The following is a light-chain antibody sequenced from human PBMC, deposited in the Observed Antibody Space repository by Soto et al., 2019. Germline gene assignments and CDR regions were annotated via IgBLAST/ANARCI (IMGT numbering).Light chain of an antibody. V-gene: IGLV2-14*01. J-gene: IGLJ3*02. CDR1: SSDVGYYDS. Sequence: QLVLTQPASVSGSPGQSITISCTGTSSDVGYYDSVSWYQRHPDKAPKLMIYDVYSRPSGVSNRFSGSKSGNTASLTISGLQAEDEADYYCSSRPSSDTHVLFGGGTKLTVL. CDR2: DVY. CDR3: SSRPSSDTHVL.